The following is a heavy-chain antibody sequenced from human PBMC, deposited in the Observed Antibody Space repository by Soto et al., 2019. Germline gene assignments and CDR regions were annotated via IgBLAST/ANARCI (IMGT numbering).Heavy chain of an antibody. V-gene: IGHV1-18*01. J-gene: IGHJ6*02. Sequence: QVQLVQSGDEVKKPGASVKVSCKASGYILVNYGIAWVRQAPGQGLEWMGWISPYTGNTHSASKVQGRLTMTPDTSTSTAYMDLGSLTSDDTAVYYCVMVDNYVTPTPQDVWGQGTTVTVSS. D-gene: IGHD3-16*01. CDR2: ISPYTGNT. CDR1: GYILVNYG. CDR3: VMVDNYVTPTPQDV.